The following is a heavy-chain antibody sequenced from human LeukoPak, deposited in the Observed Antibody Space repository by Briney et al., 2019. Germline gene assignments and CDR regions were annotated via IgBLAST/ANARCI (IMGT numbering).Heavy chain of an antibody. CDR2: ITTYNGNT. J-gene: IGHJ4*02. Sequence: ASVKVSCKVSGYTFTSYGISWVRQAPGQGLEWMGWITTYNGNTNYAQTLKGRVTMTTDTSTSTSYLELRRLRSDATAVYYCTAVAGTIDFDYWGQGTLVTVSS. CDR1: GYTFTSYG. D-gene: IGHD6-19*01. CDR3: TAVAGTIDFDY. V-gene: IGHV1-18*01.